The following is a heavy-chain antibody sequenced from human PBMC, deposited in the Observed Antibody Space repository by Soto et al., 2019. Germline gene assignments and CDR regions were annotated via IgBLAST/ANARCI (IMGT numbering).Heavy chain of an antibody. CDR3: ARDLAYNWNSKYYFDY. Sequence: HPGGSLRLSCAASGFTFSSYAMSWVRQAPGKGLEWVSAIRGGGGSTYYADSVKGRFTISRDNSKNTLYLQMNSLRAEDTAVYYCARDLAYNWNSKYYFDYWGQGTLVTVSS. J-gene: IGHJ4*02. V-gene: IGHV3-23*01. CDR2: IRGGGGST. D-gene: IGHD1-7*01. CDR1: GFTFSSYA.